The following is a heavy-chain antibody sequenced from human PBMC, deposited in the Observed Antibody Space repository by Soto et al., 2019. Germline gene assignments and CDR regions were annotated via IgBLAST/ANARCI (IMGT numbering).Heavy chain of an antibody. D-gene: IGHD2-2*01. J-gene: IGHJ3*02. CDR1: GGTFNTYT. CDR2: IIPFLSIA. V-gene: IGHV1-69*02. CDR3: GVGTWAAATFGM. Sequence: QVHLVQSGAEVKKPGSSVKVSCKASGGTFNTYTLIWVRQAPGQGLEWMGRIIPFLSIANSAQKFQDRVTITADKSTSTGYVDLTSLGSDDVDIYFCGVGTWAAATFGMWGQGTMVTVSS.